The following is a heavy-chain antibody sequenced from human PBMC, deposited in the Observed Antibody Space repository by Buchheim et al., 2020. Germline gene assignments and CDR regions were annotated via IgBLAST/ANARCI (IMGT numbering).Heavy chain of an antibody. D-gene: IGHD6-19*01. V-gene: IGHV1-2*02. CDR1: GYTFTGYY. Sequence: QVQLVQSGAEVKKPGASVKVSCKASGYTFTGYYMHWARQAPGQGLEWMGWTNPNRGGTNYAQKFQGRVTMTRDTSISTAYMELRKMRSDDTAVYYCERDLESSGWPLQGDYWGQGTL. J-gene: IGHJ4*02. CDR3: ERDLESSGWPLQGDY. CDR2: TNPNRGGT.